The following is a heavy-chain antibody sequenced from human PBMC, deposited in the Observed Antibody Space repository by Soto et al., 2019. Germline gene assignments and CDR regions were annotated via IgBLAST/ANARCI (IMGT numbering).Heavy chain of an antibody. CDR1: GYTFTGYY. CDR3: ASGVLDCGGDCATGELDY. V-gene: IGHV1-2*02. D-gene: IGHD2-21*02. J-gene: IGHJ4*02. Sequence: QVQLVQSGAEVKKPGASVKVSCKASGYTFTGYYMHWVRQAPGQGLEWMGWINPNSGGTNYAQKLQGRVTMTTDTSTSTAYMELRSLRSDDTAVYYCASGVLDCGGDCATGELDYWGQGTLVTVSS. CDR2: INPNSGGT.